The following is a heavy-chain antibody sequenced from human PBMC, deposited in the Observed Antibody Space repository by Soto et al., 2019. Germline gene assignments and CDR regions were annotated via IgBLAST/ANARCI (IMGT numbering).Heavy chain of an antibody. J-gene: IGHJ3*02. CDR3: ARVYDILTGYYIHAFDI. CDR2: ISAYNGNT. Sequence: ASVKVSCKASGYTFTSYGISWVRQAPGQGLEWMGWISAYNGNTNYAQKLQGRVTMTTDTSTSTAYMELRSLRSDDTAVYYCARVYDILTGYYIHAFDIWGQGTMVTVSS. CDR1: GYTFTSYG. D-gene: IGHD3-9*01. V-gene: IGHV1-18*01.